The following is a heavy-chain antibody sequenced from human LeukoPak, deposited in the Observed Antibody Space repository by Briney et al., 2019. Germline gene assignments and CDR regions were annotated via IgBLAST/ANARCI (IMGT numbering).Heavy chain of an antibody. CDR1: GFTFSSYG. CDR2: IRYDGSKK. Sequence: GGSLRLSCAASGFTFSSYGMHWVRQAPGKGLEWVAFIRYDGSKKYYGDSVKGRFTISRDNSKNTLYLQMSSPRAEDTAVYYCAKDLGQWLVRGFDYWGQGTLVTVSS. CDR3: AKDLGQWLVRGFDY. J-gene: IGHJ4*02. D-gene: IGHD6-19*01. V-gene: IGHV3-30*02.